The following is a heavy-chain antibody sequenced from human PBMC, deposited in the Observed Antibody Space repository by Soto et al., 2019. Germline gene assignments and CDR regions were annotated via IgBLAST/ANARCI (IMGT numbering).Heavy chain of an antibody. J-gene: IGHJ6*02. V-gene: IGHV2-5*02. Sequence: QITLKESGPPLVKPTQTLTLTCTFSGFSLSTSGVGVGWIRQPPGKALEWLALIYWDDDKRYSPSLKRRLTITKDTSKNQVVLTMTIMDPVDTATYYCAHVTTVTTNYYYYGMDVWGQGTTVTVSS. CDR3: AHVTTVTTNYYYYGMDV. CDR1: GFSLSTSGVG. D-gene: IGHD4-17*01. CDR2: IYWDDDK.